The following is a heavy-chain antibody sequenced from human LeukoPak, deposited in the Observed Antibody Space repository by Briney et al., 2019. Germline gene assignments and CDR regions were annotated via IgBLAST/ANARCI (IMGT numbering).Heavy chain of an antibody. V-gene: IGHV3-33*06. CDR1: GFTFSSYG. CDR3: AKIPRGGYMDV. CDR2: IWYDGSNK. D-gene: IGHD2-15*01. J-gene: IGHJ6*03. Sequence: GGSLRLSCAASGFTFSSYGMHWVRQAPGKGLEWVAVIWYDGSNKYYADSVKGRFTISRDNSKNTLYLQMNSLRAEDTAVYYCAKIPRGGYMDVWGKGTTVTVSS.